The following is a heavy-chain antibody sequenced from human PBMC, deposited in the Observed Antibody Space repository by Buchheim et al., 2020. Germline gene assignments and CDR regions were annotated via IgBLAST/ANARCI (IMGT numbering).Heavy chain of an antibody. D-gene: IGHD3-3*01. V-gene: IGHV4-4*02. CDR1: GGSISSSNW. CDR2: IYHSGST. J-gene: IGHJ6*02. Sequence: QVQLQESGPGLVKPSGTLSLTCAVSGGSISSSNWWSWVSQPPGKWLEWIGEIYHSGSTNYNPSLKSRVTISVDKSKNQFSLKLSSVTAADTAVYYCARDGRTYYDFWSGSQGGYYYYYGMDVWGQGTT. CDR3: ARDGRTYYDFWSGSQGGYYYYYGMDV.